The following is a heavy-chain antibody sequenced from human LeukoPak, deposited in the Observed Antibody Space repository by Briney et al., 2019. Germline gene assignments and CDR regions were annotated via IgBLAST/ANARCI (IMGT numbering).Heavy chain of an antibody. CDR1: GFTFTSYS. J-gene: IGHJ2*01. V-gene: IGHV3-21*04. D-gene: IGHD6-19*01. CDR3: ARLAGSRDPWYLDL. CDR2: IGPSGGSI. Sequence: GGSLRLSCATYGFTFTSYSMNWVRQAPGEGLEWVSSIGPSGGSIFYANSVKGRFTIPRDNAKSSLSLQMNSLRADDTAVYYCARLAGSRDPWYLDLWGRGTLVTVSS.